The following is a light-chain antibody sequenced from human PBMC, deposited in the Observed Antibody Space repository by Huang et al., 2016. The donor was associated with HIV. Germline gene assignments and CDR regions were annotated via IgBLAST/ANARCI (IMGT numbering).Light chain of an antibody. Sequence: TLSESPGGRVTISCWASQSVRDNLAWFQPKPGQAPRLLVHCSSTRATGVPARFSGSGSGTGFTLTITSLQSEDYAVYYCQQYYTWPRTFGPGTRVE. J-gene: IGKJ1*01. CDR3: QQYYTWPRT. V-gene: IGKV3-15*01. CDR2: CSS. CDR1: QSVRDN.